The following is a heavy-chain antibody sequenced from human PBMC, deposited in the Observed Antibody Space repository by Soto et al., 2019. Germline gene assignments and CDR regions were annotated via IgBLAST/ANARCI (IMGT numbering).Heavy chain of an antibody. CDR3: ARDDYSNYERDGAFDI. D-gene: IGHD4-4*01. CDR1: GYTFTSYG. CDR2: ISAYNGNT. V-gene: IGHV1-18*01. Sequence: GASVKVSCKASGYTFTSYGISWVRQAPGQGLEWMGWISAYNGNTNYAQKLQGRVTMTTDTSTSTAYMELRSLRSDDTAVYYCARDDYSNYERDGAFDIWGQGTMVTVSS. J-gene: IGHJ3*02.